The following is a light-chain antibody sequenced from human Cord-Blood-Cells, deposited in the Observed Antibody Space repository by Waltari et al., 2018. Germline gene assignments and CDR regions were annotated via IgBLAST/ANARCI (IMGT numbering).Light chain of an antibody. V-gene: IGKV4-1*01. J-gene: IGKJ4*01. Sequence: DLVMTQSPDSLAASLGGRGTINRKSSQSVLYSSNNKNYLAWYQQKPGQPPKLLIYWASTRESGVPDRFSGSGSGTDFTLTISSLQAEDVAVYYCQQYYSTPLTFGGGTKVEIK. CDR1: QSVLYSSNNKNY. CDR3: QQYYSTPLT. CDR2: WAS.